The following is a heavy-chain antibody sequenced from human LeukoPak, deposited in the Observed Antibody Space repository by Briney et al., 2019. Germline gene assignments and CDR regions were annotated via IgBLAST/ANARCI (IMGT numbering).Heavy chain of an antibody. CDR2: INHSGST. Sequence: PSETLSLTCAVYGGSFSGYYWSWIRQPPGKGLEWIGEINHSGSTNYNPSLKSRVTISVDTSKNQFSLKLSSVTAADTAVYYCARGTGHYYYGMDVWGQGTTVTVSS. J-gene: IGHJ6*02. CDR1: GGSFSGYY. V-gene: IGHV4-34*01. CDR3: ARGTGHYYYGMDV.